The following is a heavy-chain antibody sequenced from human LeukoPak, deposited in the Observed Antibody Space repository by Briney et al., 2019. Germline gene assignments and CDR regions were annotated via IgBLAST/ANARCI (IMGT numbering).Heavy chain of an antibody. CDR3: ARDVLR. CDR1: GDSITSGGYY. CDR2: IYKTGST. Sequence: SETLSLTCTVSGDSITSGGYYWGWIRQRPGKGLEWIGYIYKTGSTYYNPSLKSRVTMSVDTSRNQFSLKLNSVTAADTAVYYCARDVLRWGQGTLVTVSS. V-gene: IGHV4-31*03. J-gene: IGHJ4*02.